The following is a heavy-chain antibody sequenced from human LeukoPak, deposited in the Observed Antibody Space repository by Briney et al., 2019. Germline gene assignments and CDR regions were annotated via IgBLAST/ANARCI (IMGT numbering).Heavy chain of an antibody. D-gene: IGHD1-26*01. J-gene: IGHJ1*01. CDR1: GGSISSSSYY. V-gene: IGHV4-39*07. CDR3: ARDGYSGSPQH. CDR2: IYYSGST. Sequence: PSETLSPTCTVSGGSISSSSYYWGWIRQPPGKGLEWIGSIYYSGSTYYNPSLKSRVTISVDTSKNQFSLKLSSVTAADTAVYYCARDGYSGSPQHWGQGTLVTVSS.